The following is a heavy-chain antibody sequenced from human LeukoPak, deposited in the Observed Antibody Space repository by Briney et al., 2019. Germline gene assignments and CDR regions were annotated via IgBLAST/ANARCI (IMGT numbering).Heavy chain of an antibody. CDR1: GYSFNTFY. J-gene: IGHJ4*02. Sequence: GESLKISCKGSGYSFNTFYIGWVRQTPETGLEWMGNIYPSDSETKYKPSFQGQVTLSVDKSINTAYLRLSSPKASDTAIYYCARLIYYGSGRTYFFDSWGQGTQVTVSP. D-gene: IGHD3-10*01. V-gene: IGHV5-51*01. CDR3: ARLIYYGSGRTYFFDS. CDR2: IYPSDSET.